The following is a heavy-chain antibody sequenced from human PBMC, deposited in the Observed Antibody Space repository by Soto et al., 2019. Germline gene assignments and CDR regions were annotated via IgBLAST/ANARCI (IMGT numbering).Heavy chain of an antibody. J-gene: IGHJ6*02. V-gene: IGHV3-23*01. Sequence: GGSLRLSCAASGFTFSSYAMSWVRQAPGKGLEWVSVISGSGGYTYYADSVKGRFTISRDKSKNTVYLQMNSLRAEDTAVYYCAKNVWGITIFGGMDVWGQGTTVTVSS. CDR1: GFTFSSYA. D-gene: IGHD3-9*01. CDR2: ISGSGGYT. CDR3: AKNVWGITIFGGMDV.